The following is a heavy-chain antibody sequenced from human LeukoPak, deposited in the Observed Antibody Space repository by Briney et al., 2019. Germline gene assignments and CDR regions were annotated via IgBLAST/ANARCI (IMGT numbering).Heavy chain of an antibody. CDR1: GFTVSSNE. D-gene: IGHD3-22*01. J-gene: IGHJ4*02. CDR3: ATMRFLDPDYYDSSGYLCEDY. V-gene: IGHV3-38-3*01. Sequence: GGSLRLSCAASGFTVSSNEMSWVRQAPGKGLEWVSSISGGSTYYADSVKGRFTISRHNSKNTLYLQMNSLRAEDTAVYYCATMRFLDPDYYDSSGYLCEDYWGQGTLVTVSS. CDR2: ISGGST.